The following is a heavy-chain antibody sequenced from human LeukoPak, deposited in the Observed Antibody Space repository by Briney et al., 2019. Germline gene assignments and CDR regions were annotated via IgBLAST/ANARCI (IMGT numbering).Heavy chain of an antibody. CDR2: INQGGSDK. D-gene: IGHD6-13*01. CDR1: GFTFSGHW. CDR3: AKGAYSHYYMDV. V-gene: IGHV3-7*03. Sequence: GGSLRLSCAASGFTFSGHWMSWVRQAPGKGLEWVANINQGGSDKYYADSVKGRFTISRDNAKNSLYLQMNSLRAEDTALYYCAKGAYSHYYMDVWGKGTMVTVSS. J-gene: IGHJ6*03.